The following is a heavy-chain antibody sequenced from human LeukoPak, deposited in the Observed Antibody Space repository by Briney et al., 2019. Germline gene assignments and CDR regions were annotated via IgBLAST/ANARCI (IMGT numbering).Heavy chain of an antibody. V-gene: IGHV1-2*04. D-gene: IGHD1-1*01. CDR3: ARDGELRSPLENEEAYYYYGMDV. CDR1: GYTFTGYY. CDR2: INPNSGGT. Sequence: ASVKVSCKASGYTFTGYYMHWVRQAPGQGLEWMGWINPNSGGTNYAQKFQGWVTMTRDTSISTAYMELSRLRSDDTAVYYCARDGELRSPLENEEAYYYYGMDVWGQGTTVTVSS. J-gene: IGHJ6*02.